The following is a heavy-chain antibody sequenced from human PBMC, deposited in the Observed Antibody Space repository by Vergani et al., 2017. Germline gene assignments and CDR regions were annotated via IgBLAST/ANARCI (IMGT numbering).Heavy chain of an antibody. V-gene: IGHV3-11*06. CDR2: ISSSSSYT. Sequence: QVQLVESGGGLVKPGGSLRLSCAASGFTFSDYYMSWIRQAPGKGLEWVSYISSSSSYTNYADSVKGRFTISRDNAKNSLYLQMNSLRAEDTAVYYCAGEWSAAGYYYYYGMDVWGQGTTVTVSS. J-gene: IGHJ6*02. CDR1: GFTFSDYY. D-gene: IGHD6-13*01. CDR3: AGEWSAAGYYYYYGMDV.